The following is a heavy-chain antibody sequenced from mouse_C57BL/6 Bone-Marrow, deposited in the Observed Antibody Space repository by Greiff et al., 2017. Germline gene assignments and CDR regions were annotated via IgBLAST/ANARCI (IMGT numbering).Heavy chain of an antibody. CDR2: IYPGGGYT. J-gene: IGHJ2*01. CDR3: ARGDYYGSSYFDY. Sequence: VQLQQSGAELVRPGTSVKMSCKASGYTFTNYWIGWAKQRPGHGLEWIGDIYPGGGYTNYNEKFKGKAPLTADKSSSTAYMQFSSLTSEDSAIYYCARGDYYGSSYFDYWGQGTTLTVSS. CDR1: GYTFTNYW. V-gene: IGHV1-63*01. D-gene: IGHD1-1*01.